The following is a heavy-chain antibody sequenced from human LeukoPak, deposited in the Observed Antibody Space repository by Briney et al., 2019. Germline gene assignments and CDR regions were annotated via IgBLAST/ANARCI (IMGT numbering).Heavy chain of an antibody. J-gene: IGHJ4*02. CDR2: ISGSGDST. D-gene: IGHD6-13*01. CDR3: AKTRPLDSSSCSHGDY. V-gene: IGHV3-23*01. CDR1: GFTFSSYA. Sequence: QPGGSLRLSCAASGFTFSSYAMSWVRQAPGKGLEWVSAISGSGDSTYYGDSVKGRFTISRDNSKNTLYLQMNSLRAEDTAVYYCAKTRPLDSSSCSHGDYWGQGTLVTVSS.